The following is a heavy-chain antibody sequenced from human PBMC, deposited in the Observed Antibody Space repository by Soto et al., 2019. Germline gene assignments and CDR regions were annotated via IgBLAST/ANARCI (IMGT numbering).Heavy chain of an antibody. CDR1: GGSISSYY. V-gene: IGHV4-59*01. CDR2: IYYSGST. D-gene: IGHD3-10*01. Sequence: PSETLSLTCTVSGGSISSYYLSWIRQPPGKGLEWIGYIYYSGSTNYNPSLKSRVTISVDTSKNQFSLKLSSVTAADTAVYYCARESATGDFDYWGQGTLVTVYS. CDR3: ARESATGDFDY. J-gene: IGHJ4*02.